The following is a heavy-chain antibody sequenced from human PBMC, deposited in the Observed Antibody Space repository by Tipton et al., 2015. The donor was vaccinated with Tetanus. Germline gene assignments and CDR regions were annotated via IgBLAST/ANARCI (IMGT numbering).Heavy chain of an antibody. CDR1: GFTFSNYG. D-gene: IGHD6-13*01. Sequence: QLVQSGGGVVQPGRSLRLSCAASGFTFSNYGMSWVRQAPGKGLEWVLYIGPSSTTIYYADFVKGRFTISRDNAQNSLYLQMNSLGDEDTAVYYCARAAYSSTPDHWGQGTLVTVSS. J-gene: IGHJ4*02. CDR2: IGPSSTTI. CDR3: ARAAYSSTPDH. V-gene: IGHV3-48*02.